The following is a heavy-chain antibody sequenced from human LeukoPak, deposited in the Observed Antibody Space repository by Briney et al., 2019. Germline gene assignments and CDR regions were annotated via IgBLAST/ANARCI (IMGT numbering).Heavy chain of an antibody. CDR3: ARDDCSSISCYHNWFDP. J-gene: IGHJ5*02. V-gene: IGHV3-7*01. CDR1: GFTFSSYW. CDR2: IKQDGSEK. Sequence: GGSLRLSCAASGFTFSSYWMSWVRQAPGKGLEWVANIKQDGSEKYYVDSVKGLFTISRDNAKNSLYLQMNSLRAEDTAVYYCARDDCSSISCYHNWFDPWGQGTLVTVSS. D-gene: IGHD2-2*01.